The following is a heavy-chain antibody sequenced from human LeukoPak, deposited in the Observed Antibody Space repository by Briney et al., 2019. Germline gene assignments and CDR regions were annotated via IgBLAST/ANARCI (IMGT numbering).Heavy chain of an antibody. CDR2: INSDGINT. CDR1: GFTFSNYW. Sequence: GGSLRLSCAASGFTFSNYWMHWVRQAPGKGLVWVSRINSDGINTSYADSVKGRFTISRDNSKNTLYLQMNSLRAEDTAVYYCAKGGIEGYYFDYWGQGTLVTVSS. J-gene: IGHJ4*02. V-gene: IGHV3-74*01. CDR3: AKGGIEGYYFDY.